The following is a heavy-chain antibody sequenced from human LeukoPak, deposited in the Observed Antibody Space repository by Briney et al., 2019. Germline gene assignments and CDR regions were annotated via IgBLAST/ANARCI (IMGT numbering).Heavy chain of an antibody. V-gene: IGHV1-18*01. CDR1: GYTFTSYG. Sequence: GASVKVSCKASGYTFTSYGISWVRQAPGQGLEWMGWISAYNGNTNYAQKLQGRVTMTTDTSTSTAYMELRSLRSDDTAVYYCARGPYYYDSSGYPTNQIFDYWGQGTLVTVSS. J-gene: IGHJ4*02. CDR2: ISAYNGNT. D-gene: IGHD3-22*01. CDR3: ARGPYYYDSSGYPTNQIFDY.